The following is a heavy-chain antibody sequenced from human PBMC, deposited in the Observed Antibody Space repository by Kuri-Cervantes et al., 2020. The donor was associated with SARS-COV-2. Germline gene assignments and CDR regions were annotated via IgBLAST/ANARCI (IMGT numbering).Heavy chain of an antibody. CDR1: GFTFSSYG. Sequence: GGSLRLSCAASGFTFSSYGMHWVRQAPGKGLEWVAVISYDGSNKYYADSVKGRFTISRDNSKNTLYLQMNSLRAEDTAVYYCAKDCGGDCYLDYRGQGTLVTVSS. J-gene: IGHJ4*02. CDR3: AKDCGGDCYLDY. CDR2: ISYDGSNK. V-gene: IGHV3-30*18. D-gene: IGHD2-21*02.